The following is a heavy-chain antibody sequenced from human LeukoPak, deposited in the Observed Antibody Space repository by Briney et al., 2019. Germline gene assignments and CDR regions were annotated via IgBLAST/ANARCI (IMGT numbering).Heavy chain of an antibody. Sequence: ASVKVSCKASGYTFTSYYMHWVRQAPGQGLEWMGIINPSGGSTSYAQKFQGRVTMTRDTSTSTVYMELSSLRSEDTAVYYCARGSPYYYDSSGYYGAIRYWGQGTLVTVSS. J-gene: IGHJ4*02. D-gene: IGHD3-22*01. V-gene: IGHV1-46*01. CDR1: GYTFTSYY. CDR3: ARGSPYYYDSSGYYGAIRY. CDR2: INPSGGST.